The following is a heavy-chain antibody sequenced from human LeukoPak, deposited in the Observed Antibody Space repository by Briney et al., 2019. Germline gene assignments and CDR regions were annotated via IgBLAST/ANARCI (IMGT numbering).Heavy chain of an antibody. Sequence: PSETLSLTSAVYGGSFSGNYCSWIRQPPGKGLEWIGEVNQSGSTNYNPSLKSRVTISVDTSKNQFSLKLSSVTAADTAVYYCARGLYYYDSSGYYGYWGQGTLVTVSS. CDR1: GGSFSGNY. D-gene: IGHD3-22*01. CDR2: VNQSGST. J-gene: IGHJ4*02. CDR3: ARGLYYYDSSGYYGY. V-gene: IGHV4-34*01.